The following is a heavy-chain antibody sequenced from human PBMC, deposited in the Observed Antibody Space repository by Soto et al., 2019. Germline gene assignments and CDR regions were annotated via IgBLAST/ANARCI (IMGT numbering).Heavy chain of an antibody. D-gene: IGHD3-16*01. CDR1: GGSISSHY. CDR3: GRYVTWGTSQKFDY. Sequence: QVHLQESGPGLVKPSETLSLTCTVSGGSISSHYWGWIRLPAGKGLEWIGRVYTTGGTDYNPSLKTRVTISIDTSKNKFSLTVSSVTAAGTALYFCGRYVTWGTSQKFDYWGQGALVTVSS. J-gene: IGHJ4*02. CDR2: VYTTGGT. V-gene: IGHV4-4*07.